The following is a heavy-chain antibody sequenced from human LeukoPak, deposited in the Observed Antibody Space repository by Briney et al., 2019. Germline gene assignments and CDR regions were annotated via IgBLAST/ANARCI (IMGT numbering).Heavy chain of an antibody. CDR1: GVTFSSYW. CDR2: INSDGSST. D-gene: IGHD5-18*01. Sequence: PGGSLRLSCAVSGVTFSSYWMHWVRQAPGKGLVGVSRINSDGSSTSYADSVKGRFTISRDNAKNTLYLQMNSLRAEDTAVYYCARGYSYGYRIDYWGQGTLVTVSS. CDR3: ARGYSYGYRIDY. V-gene: IGHV3-74*01. J-gene: IGHJ4*02.